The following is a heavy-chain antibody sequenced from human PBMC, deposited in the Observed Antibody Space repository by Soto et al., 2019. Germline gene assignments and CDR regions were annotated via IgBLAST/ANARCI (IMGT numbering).Heavy chain of an antibody. Sequence: PSETLSLTCTVSGGSISSSSYYWGWIRQPPGKGLEWIGSIYYSGSTYYNPSLKSRVTISVDTSKNQFSLKLSSVTAADTAVYYCASLFVSGSGYWGQGTLVTVSS. CDR3: ASLFVSGSGY. CDR1: GGSISSSSYY. V-gene: IGHV4-39*01. D-gene: IGHD3-22*01. CDR2: IYYSGST. J-gene: IGHJ4*02.